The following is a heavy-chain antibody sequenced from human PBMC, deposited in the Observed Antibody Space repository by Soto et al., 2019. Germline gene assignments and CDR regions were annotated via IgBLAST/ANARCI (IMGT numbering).Heavy chain of an antibody. D-gene: IGHD1-7*01. CDR3: ARWYNWNYNVAFVI. J-gene: IGHJ3*02. V-gene: IGHV1-69*13. CDR2: IIPIFGTA. Sequence: VASVKVSCKASGGTFSSYAISWVRQAPGQGLEWMGGIIPIFGTANYAQKFQGRVTITADESTSTAYMELSSLRSEDTAVYYCARWYNWNYNVAFVIWGQGTMVTVS. CDR1: GGTFSSYA.